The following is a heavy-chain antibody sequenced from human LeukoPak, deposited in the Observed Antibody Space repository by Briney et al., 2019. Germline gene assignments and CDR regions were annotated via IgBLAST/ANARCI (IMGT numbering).Heavy chain of an antibody. CDR2: IKQDGSEK. D-gene: IGHD2-15*01. Sequence: GGSLRLSCAASGFTFSSYWMSWVRQAPGKGLEWVANIKQDGSEKYYVDSVKGRFTISRDNAKNSLYLQMNSLRAEDTAVYYCATWACSGGSCYYAYGMDVWGQGTTVTVSS. J-gene: IGHJ6*02. V-gene: IGHV3-7*03. CDR3: ATWACSGGSCYYAYGMDV. CDR1: GFTFSSYW.